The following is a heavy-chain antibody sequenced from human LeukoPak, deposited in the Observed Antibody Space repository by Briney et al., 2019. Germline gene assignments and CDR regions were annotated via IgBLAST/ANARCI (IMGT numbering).Heavy chain of an antibody. CDR3: ARHSYYYDSSGYPPPDY. Sequence: PSETLSLTCTVSGGSISSSSYYWGWIRQPPGKGLEWTGSIYYSGSTYYNPSLKSRVTISVDTSKNQFSLKLSSVTAADTAVYYCARHSYYYDSSGYPPPDYWGQGTLVTVSS. D-gene: IGHD3-22*01. CDR2: IYYSGST. CDR1: GGSISSSSYY. J-gene: IGHJ4*02. V-gene: IGHV4-39*01.